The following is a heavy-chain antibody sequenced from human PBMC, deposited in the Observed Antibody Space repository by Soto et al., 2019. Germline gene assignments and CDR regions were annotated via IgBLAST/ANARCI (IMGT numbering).Heavy chain of an antibody. CDR2: IWYDGSNK. CDR1: GFIFNEYG. Sequence: QVQLVESGGGVVQPGRSLRLSCAASGFIFNEYGMHWVRQAPGKGLEWVAVIWYDGSNKYYADSVKGRFTFSRDNSKNTMSLQMNSLRVDDTAVYYCARWGCSGGNCNLNQRSFDLWGQVTLVTVSS. CDR3: ARWGCSGGNCNLNQRSFDL. D-gene: IGHD2-15*01. V-gene: IGHV3-33*03. J-gene: IGHJ4*02.